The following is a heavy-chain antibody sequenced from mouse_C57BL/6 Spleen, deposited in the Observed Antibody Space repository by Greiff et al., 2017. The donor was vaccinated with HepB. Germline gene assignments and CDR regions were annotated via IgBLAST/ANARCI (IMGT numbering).Heavy chain of an antibody. CDR3: ARHGSSVYYYAMDY. D-gene: IGHD1-1*01. J-gene: IGHJ4*01. V-gene: IGHV2-9-1*01. Sequence: VKLVESGPGLVAPSQSLSITCTVSGFSLTSYAISWVRQPPGKGLEWLGVIWTGGGTNYNSALKSRLSISKDNSKSQVFLKMNSLQTDDTARYYCARHGSSVYYYAMDYWGQGTSVTVSS. CDR1: GFSLTSYA. CDR2: IWTGGGT.